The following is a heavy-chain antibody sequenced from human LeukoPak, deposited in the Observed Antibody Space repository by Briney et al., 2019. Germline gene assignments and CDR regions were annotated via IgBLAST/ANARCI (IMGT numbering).Heavy chain of an antibody. J-gene: IGHJ3*02. Sequence: GGSLRLSCAASGFTSSSYWMSWVRQAPGKGLEWEANIKQDGSEKYYVDSVKGRFTISRDNAKNSLYLQMNSLRAEDTAVYYCARDHRDAFDIWGQGTMVTVSS. CDR1: GFTSSSYW. V-gene: IGHV3-7*01. CDR3: ARDHRDAFDI. CDR2: IKQDGSEK.